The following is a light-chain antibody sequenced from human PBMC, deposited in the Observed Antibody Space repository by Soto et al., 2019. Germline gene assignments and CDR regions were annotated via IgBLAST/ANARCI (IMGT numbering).Light chain of an antibody. CDR3: QQYGSTPLT. V-gene: IGKV3-20*01. CDR1: QSVGNNN. CDR2: DAS. Sequence: EIVLTQSPGTLSLSPGERATLSCRASQSVGNNNLAWYQQKPGQAPRFLIYDASSRATGIPDRFSGSGSGTDFTLTISRLETEDFAVYYCQQYGSTPLTFGGGTKVDIK. J-gene: IGKJ4*01.